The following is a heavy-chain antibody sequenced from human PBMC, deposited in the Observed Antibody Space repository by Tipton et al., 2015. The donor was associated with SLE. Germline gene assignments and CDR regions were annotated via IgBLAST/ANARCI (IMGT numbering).Heavy chain of an antibody. J-gene: IGHJ3*02. D-gene: IGHD3-22*01. V-gene: IGHV4-31*03. CDR3: ARGVTVVGAFDI. Sequence: TLSLTCTVSGGSISSGSYYWSWIRQPAGKGLEWIGYIYYSGSTYYNPSLKSRVTISVDTSKNQFSLKLSSVTAADTAVYYCARGVTVVGAFDIWGRGTMVTVSS. CDR1: GGSISSGSYY. CDR2: IYYSGST.